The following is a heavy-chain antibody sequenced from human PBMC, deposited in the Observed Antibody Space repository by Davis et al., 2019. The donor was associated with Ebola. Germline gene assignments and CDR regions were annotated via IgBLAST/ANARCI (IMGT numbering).Heavy chain of an antibody. CDR1: GFTFSIYA. CDR3: AREAYYYDSSGYYSYFDY. Sequence: PGGSLRLSCAGSGFTFSIYAVTWVRQAPGKGLEWVSTISGNGVSTYYADSVKGRFTISRDNSKNTLYLQMNSLRAEDTAVYYCAREAYYYDSSGYYSYFDYWGQGTLVTVSS. J-gene: IGHJ4*02. V-gene: IGHV3-23*01. CDR2: ISGNGVST. D-gene: IGHD3-22*01.